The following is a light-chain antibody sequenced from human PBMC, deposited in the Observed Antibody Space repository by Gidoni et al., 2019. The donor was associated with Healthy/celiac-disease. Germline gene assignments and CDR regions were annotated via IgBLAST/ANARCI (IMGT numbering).Light chain of an antibody. CDR1: QSISSW. J-gene: IGKJ1*01. Sequence: DIQMTQSPSTLSASVGDRVTLTCRASQSISSWLAWYQQKPGKAPKLLIYKASSLESGVPSRFSGSGSGTEFTLTISSLQPDDFAAYYCQQYNSYSFWTFXQXTKLEIK. V-gene: IGKV1-5*03. CDR3: QQYNSYSFWT. CDR2: KAS.